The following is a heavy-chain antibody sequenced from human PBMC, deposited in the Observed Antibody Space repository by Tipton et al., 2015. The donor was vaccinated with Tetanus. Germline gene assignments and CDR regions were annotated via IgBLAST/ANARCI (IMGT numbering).Heavy chain of an antibody. J-gene: IGHJ5*02. CDR1: GASLRGGDYH. V-gene: IGHV4-61*08. CDR2: ISGSGAT. CDR3: ARDPGIASAGLWFDP. D-gene: IGHD6-13*01. Sequence: GLVKPSETLSLTCTVSGASLRGGDYHWSWIRQPPGKGLEWLAYISGSGATNSNYYLKSRITMTRDTSRNQFSLRLTSVTVADTAVYYCARDPGIASAGLWFDPWGQGTLVTVSS.